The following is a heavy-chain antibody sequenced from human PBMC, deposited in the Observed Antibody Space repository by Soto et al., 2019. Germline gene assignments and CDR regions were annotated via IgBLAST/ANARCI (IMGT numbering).Heavy chain of an antibody. V-gene: IGHV4-30-2*01. CDR1: GGSISGGGFS. Sequence: TLSLTCAVSGGSISGGGFSWSWIRQPPGKGLEWIGYILHTGGTQYNPSLKSRVSMSVDKSKNQFSLHLTSVAAADTAVYYCARLQFGEGFDYWGQGALVTVSS. CDR2: ILHTGGT. CDR3: ARLQFGEGFDY. D-gene: IGHD3-10*01. J-gene: IGHJ4*02.